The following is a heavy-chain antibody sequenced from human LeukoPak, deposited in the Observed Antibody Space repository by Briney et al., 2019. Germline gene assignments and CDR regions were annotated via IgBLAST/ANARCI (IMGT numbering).Heavy chain of an antibody. CDR1: GYTFTSYA. CDR3: ASSREGRVDSETRLVDY. D-gene: IGHD1-7*01. V-gene: IGHV1-3*01. J-gene: IGHJ4*02. Sequence: ASVKVSCKASGYTFTSYAMHWVRQAPGQRLGWMGWINAGNGNTKYSQNFQGRVTITRDTSASTAYMELRSLRSEDTAVYYCASSREGRVDSETRLVDYWGQGTLVTVSS. CDR2: INAGNGNT.